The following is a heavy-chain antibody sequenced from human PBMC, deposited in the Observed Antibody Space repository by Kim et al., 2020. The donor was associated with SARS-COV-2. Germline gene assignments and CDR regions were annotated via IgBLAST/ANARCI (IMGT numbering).Heavy chain of an antibody. Sequence: SPSYPQKFPRMFTMTRDTSTSTAYLELSSLRSEDTAVYFCAREAAHTAPDFWGQGTLVTVSS. CDR3: AREAAHTAPDF. J-gene: IGHJ4*02. CDR2: SP. V-gene: IGHV1-46*01. D-gene: IGHD4-17*01.